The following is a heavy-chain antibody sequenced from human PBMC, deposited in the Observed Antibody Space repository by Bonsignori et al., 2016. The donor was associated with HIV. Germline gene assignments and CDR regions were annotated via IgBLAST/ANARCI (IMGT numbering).Heavy chain of an antibody. V-gene: IGHV5-51*01. Sequence: VRQMPGKGLEWMGIIYPGDSDTRYSPSFQGQVTISADKSISTAYLQWSSLKASDTAMYYCARQRRSRWQLVDFDYWGQGTLVTVSS. CDR3: ARQRRSRWQLVDFDY. D-gene: IGHD6-6*01. CDR2: IYPGDSDT. J-gene: IGHJ4*02.